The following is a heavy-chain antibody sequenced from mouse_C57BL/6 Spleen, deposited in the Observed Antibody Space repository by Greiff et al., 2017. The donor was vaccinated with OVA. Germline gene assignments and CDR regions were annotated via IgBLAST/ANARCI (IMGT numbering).Heavy chain of an antibody. CDR2: IDPSDSYT. J-gene: IGHJ3*01. CDR1: GYTFTSYW. D-gene: IGHD2-3*01. V-gene: IGHV1-50*01. CDR3: ARKKIYDGYLFAY. Sequence: QVQLKQPGAELVKPGASVKLSCKASGYTFTSYWMQWVKQRPGQGLEWIGEIDPSDSYTNYNQKFKGKATLTVDTSSSTAYMQLSSLTSEDSAVYYCARKKIYDGYLFAYWGQGTLVTVSA.